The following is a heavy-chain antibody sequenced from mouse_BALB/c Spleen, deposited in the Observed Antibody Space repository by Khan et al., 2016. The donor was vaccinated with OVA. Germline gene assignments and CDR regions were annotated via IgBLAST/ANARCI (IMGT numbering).Heavy chain of an antibody. CDR3: ARIYGSDFDY. CDR1: GYSFTGYF. Sequence: EVQLQQSGPELVKPGASVKISCKASGYSFTGYFIHWVMQSPGKSLEWIGRINPHIGETFYNQKFRGKATLTVDESSSTAHMELRSLASEDSAVYFCARIYGSDFDYWGQGTTLTVSS. V-gene: IGHV1-20*02. CDR2: INPHIGET. D-gene: IGHD1-1*01. J-gene: IGHJ2*01.